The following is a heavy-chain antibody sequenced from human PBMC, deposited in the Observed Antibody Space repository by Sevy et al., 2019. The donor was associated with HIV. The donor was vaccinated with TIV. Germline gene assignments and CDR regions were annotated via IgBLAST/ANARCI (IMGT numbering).Heavy chain of an antibody. J-gene: IGHJ2*01. V-gene: IGHV4-31*03. CDR2: IYYSGST. D-gene: IGHD6-13*01. Sequence: SETLSLTCTVSGGSISSGGYYWSWIRQHPGKGLEWIGYIYYSGSTYYNPSLKSRVTISVDTSKNQFSLKLSSVTAADTAVYYCARDRTRSSSWYFALWGRGTLFTVFS. CDR1: GGSISSGGYY. CDR3: ARDRTRSSSWYFAL.